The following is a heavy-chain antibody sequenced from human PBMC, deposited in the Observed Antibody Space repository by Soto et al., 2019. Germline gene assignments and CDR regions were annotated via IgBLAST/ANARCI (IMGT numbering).Heavy chain of an antibody. J-gene: IGHJ5*02. CDR3: ARQTLDYYTSGTYSNWFDP. CDR2: VYRTGNT. CDR1: GGPVNNNGYY. D-gene: IGHD3-10*01. V-gene: IGHV4-39*01. Sequence: QLQLQGSGPGLVKPSETLSLTCTVAGGPVNNNGYYWALIRQPPGTGLEWIGSVYRTGNTYSNLTLKSRVTMSVDTSKNQFSLTLRSVTAADTAVYYCARQTLDYYTSGTYSNWFDPWGQGNLVTVSS.